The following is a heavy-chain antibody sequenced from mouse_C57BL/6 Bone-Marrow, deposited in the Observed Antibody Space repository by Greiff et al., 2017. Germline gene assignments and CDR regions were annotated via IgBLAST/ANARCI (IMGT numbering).Heavy chain of an antibody. V-gene: IGHV14-4*01. CDR3: TVTTVVATRGY. J-gene: IGHJ2*01. D-gene: IGHD1-1*01. CDR1: GFNIKDDY. Sequence: VQLQQSGAELVRPGASVKLSCTASGFNIKDDYMHWVKQRPEQGLEWIGWIDPENGDTEYASKFQGKATITADTSSHTAYLQLSSLTSEDTAVYYCTVTTVVATRGYWGQGTTLTVSS. CDR2: IDPENGDT.